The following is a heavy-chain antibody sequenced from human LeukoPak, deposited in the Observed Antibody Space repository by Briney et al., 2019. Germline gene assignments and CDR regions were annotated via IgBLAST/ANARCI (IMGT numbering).Heavy chain of an antibody. CDR3: ARAWQWLPLDS. CDR2: MYNSGST. V-gene: IGHV4-59*12. CDR1: GGSISGSY. D-gene: IGHD6-19*01. Sequence: SSETLSLTCTVSGGSISGSYWSWIRQPPGKGLEWIAYMYNSGSTNYNPSLKSRVTMSVDTSKNQFSLKVTSVTAADAAVYYCARAWQWLPLDSWGQGTLVTVSS. J-gene: IGHJ4*02.